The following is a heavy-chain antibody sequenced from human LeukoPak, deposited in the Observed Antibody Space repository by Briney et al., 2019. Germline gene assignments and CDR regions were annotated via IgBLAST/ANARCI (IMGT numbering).Heavy chain of an antibody. J-gene: IGHJ3*02. CDR3: VRESCSGGSCTYDPFDI. V-gene: IGHV3-30*03. CDR2: MSVNGVNK. Sequence: GGSLRLSCAASGFTFSRYGMHWVRQAPGKGLEWVAVMSVNGVNKYYADSVRGRFTVSRDISKNTQFLQMNSLRFEDTAVYFCVRESCSGGSCTYDPFDIWGHGTMVTVST. D-gene: IGHD2-15*01. CDR1: GFTFSRYG.